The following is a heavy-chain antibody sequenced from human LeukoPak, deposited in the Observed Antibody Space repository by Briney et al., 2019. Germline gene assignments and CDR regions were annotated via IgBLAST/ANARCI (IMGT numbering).Heavy chain of an antibody. CDR2: INPDSGGT. Sequence: GASVKVSCKASGYTFTDYYMHWLRQAPAQGLEWIGRINPDSGGTNSAQKFQGRVTVTRDTSISTTYMELSSLRSDDTAVYYCARAKEKSIAARYFDYWGQGTLVTVSS. J-gene: IGHJ4*02. V-gene: IGHV1-2*06. D-gene: IGHD6-6*01. CDR3: ARAKEKSIAARYFDY. CDR1: GYTFTDYY.